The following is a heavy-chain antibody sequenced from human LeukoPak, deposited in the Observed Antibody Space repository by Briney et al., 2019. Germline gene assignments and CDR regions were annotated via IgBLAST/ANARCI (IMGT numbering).Heavy chain of an antibody. CDR3: ARAGDYVWGSYRYSDEYYYYYGMDV. CDR1: GGTFSSYA. V-gene: IGHV1-69*13. Sequence: HRASVKVSCKASGGTFSSYAISWVRQAPGQGLEWMGGIIPIFGTANYAQKFQGRVTITADESTSTAYMELSGLRSEDTAVYYCARAGDYVWGSYRYSDEYYYYYGMDVWGKGTTVTVSS. J-gene: IGHJ6*04. D-gene: IGHD3-16*02. CDR2: IIPIFGTA.